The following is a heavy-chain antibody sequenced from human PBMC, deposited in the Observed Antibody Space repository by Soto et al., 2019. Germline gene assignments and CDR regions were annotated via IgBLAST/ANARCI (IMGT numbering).Heavy chain of an antibody. D-gene: IGHD2-2*01. CDR3: ASARVVVPAAALAGSVYYYYDGMDV. V-gene: IGHV1-69*01. Sequence: QVQLVQSGAEVKKPGSSVKVSCKSSGGTFSSYAISWLRQAPGQGLVWMGGIIHVFGTGNYEQKLQGRVTITADESTSTAYMELSSLRSEDTAVYYCASARVVVPAAALAGSVYYYYDGMDVCGQGTTVTVSS. CDR1: GGTFSSYA. J-gene: IGHJ6*02. CDR2: IIHVFGTG.